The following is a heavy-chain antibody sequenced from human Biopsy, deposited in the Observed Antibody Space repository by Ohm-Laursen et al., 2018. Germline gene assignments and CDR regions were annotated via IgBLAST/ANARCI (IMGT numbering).Heavy chain of an antibody. CDR3: ARGYAGLYEAFDF. D-gene: IGHD5-18*01. CDR1: GASVSSGSYD. J-gene: IGHJ3*01. V-gene: IGHV4-61*01. CDR2: IYNDVST. Sequence: GTLSLTCTVSGASVSSGSYDWSWIRQPPGKGLEWIGNIYNDVSTKYNPSLRSRVTISADKSANQFSLKLRPVTAADTAVYYCARGYAGLYEAFDFWGQGTVVTVAS.